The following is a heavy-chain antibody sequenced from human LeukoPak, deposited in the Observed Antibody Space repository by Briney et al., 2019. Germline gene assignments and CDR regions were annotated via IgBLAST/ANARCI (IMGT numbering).Heavy chain of an antibody. Sequence: HPGGSLRLSCAASGFTFSSYGMHWVRQAPGKGLEWVAVISYDGSNKYYADSVKGRFTISRDNSKNTLYLQMFSLRAEDTAVYYCARDPIELATTRRAFDIWGQGTMVTVSS. D-gene: IGHD5-24*01. CDR2: ISYDGSNK. CDR1: GFTFSSYG. CDR3: ARDPIELATTRRAFDI. J-gene: IGHJ3*02. V-gene: IGHV3-30*03.